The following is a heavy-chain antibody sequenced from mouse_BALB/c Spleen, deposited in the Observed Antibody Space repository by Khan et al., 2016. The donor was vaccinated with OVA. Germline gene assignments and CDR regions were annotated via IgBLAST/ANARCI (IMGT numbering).Heavy chain of an antibody. V-gene: IGHV1-80*01. CDR1: GYAFSSYW. D-gene: IGHD2-14*01. Sequence: QVQLQQSGAELVRPGSSVKISCKASGYAFSSYWMNWVKQRPGQGLEWIGQIYPGDGNTHYNGNFKGKATLTADKSSSTAYMQLSSLTSDDSAVYFCARLGYWLAYSGQGTLVTGAA. J-gene: IGHJ3*01. CDR3: ARLGYWLAY. CDR2: IYPGDGNT.